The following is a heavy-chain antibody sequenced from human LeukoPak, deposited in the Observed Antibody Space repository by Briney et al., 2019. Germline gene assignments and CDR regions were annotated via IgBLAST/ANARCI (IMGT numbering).Heavy chain of an antibody. D-gene: IGHD6-19*01. Sequence: GESLKISCKGSGYTFTRYWIGWVRQMPGKGLEWMGIIYPGDSDTRYSPSFQGQVTTSADKSITTAYMQWSSLKASDTAIYYCVRTSGWYSSWFDPWGQGTLVTVSS. J-gene: IGHJ5*02. V-gene: IGHV5-51*01. CDR2: IYPGDSDT. CDR1: GYTFTRYW. CDR3: VRTSGWYSSWFDP.